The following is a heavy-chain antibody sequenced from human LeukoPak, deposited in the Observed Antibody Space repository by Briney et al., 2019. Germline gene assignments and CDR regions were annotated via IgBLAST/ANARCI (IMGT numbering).Heavy chain of an antibody. CDR2: IKQDETEK. J-gene: IGHJ4*02. Sequence: GGSLRLSCTASGFTFSNFWMGWVRQAPGKGLEWVANIKQDETEKFYLGSVKGRFTISRDNAKNSLYLQMNSLRAEDTAVYYCARDYRAVREYYFDYWGQGTLVTVSS. D-gene: IGHD3-10*01. CDR3: ARDYRAVREYYFDY. CDR1: GFTFSNFW. V-gene: IGHV3-7*01.